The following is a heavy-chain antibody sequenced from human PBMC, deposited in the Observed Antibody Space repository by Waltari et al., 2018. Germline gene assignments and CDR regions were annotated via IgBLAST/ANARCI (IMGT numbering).Heavy chain of an antibody. CDR3: ARDEDYGMDV. CDR2: IYYSGST. J-gene: IGHJ6*02. V-gene: IGHV4-59*01. CDR1: GGSISSYY. Sequence: QVQLQESGPGLVKPSETLSLTCTVSGGSISSYYWSWIRQPPGKGLEWIGYIYYSGSTNYNPSLKSRVTISVDTSKNQFSLKLSSVTAADTAVYYCARDEDYGMDVWGQGTTVTVSS.